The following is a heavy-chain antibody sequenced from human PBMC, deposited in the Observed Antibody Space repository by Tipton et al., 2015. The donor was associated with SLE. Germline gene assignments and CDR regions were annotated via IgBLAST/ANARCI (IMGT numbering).Heavy chain of an antibody. D-gene: IGHD2-2*02. CDR1: GGSISSYF. V-gene: IGHV4-59*01. J-gene: IGHJ5*02. CDR2: IYYSGST. Sequence: TLSLTCTVSGGSISSYFWSWIRQSPGKGLEWIGSIYYSGSTSYNSSLKSRVTISVDSAKNQFSLKVSSVTAADTAVYYCAREDSSSWFYTRFDPWGQGTLVTVSS. CDR3: AREDSSSWFYTRFDP.